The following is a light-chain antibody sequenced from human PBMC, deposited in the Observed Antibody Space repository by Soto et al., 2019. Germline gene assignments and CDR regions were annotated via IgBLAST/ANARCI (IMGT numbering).Light chain of an antibody. Sequence: QSALTQPPSASGSPGQSVTISCTGTSSDVGGYNYVSWYQQHPGKAPKLMIFEVSKRPSGVPDRFSGSKSGNTASLTVSGLQAEDEADYYCSSYAGNNNKMVFGGGTQLTVL. CDR2: EVS. V-gene: IGLV2-8*01. CDR3: SSYAGNNNKMV. CDR1: SSDVGGYNY. J-gene: IGLJ2*01.